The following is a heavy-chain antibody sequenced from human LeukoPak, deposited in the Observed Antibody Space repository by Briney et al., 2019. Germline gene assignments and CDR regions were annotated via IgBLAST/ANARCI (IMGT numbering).Heavy chain of an antibody. V-gene: IGHV3-33*06. J-gene: IGHJ4*02. D-gene: IGHD2-15*01. Sequence: PGGSLRLSCAASGFTFSSYGMHWVRQAPGKGLEWVAVIWYDGSNKYYADSVKGRFTISRDNSKNTLYLQMNSLRAEDTAVYYCAKEYCSGGSCYSYFDYWGQGTLVTVSS. CDR1: GFTFSSYG. CDR2: IWYDGSNK. CDR3: AKEYCSGGSCYSYFDY.